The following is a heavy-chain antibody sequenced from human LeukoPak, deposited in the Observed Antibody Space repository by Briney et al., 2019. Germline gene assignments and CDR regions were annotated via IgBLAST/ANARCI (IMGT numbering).Heavy chain of an antibody. V-gene: IGHV3-33*06. CDR1: GFTFSSYG. J-gene: IGHJ4*02. CDR2: IWYDGSNK. D-gene: IGHD2-15*01. CDR3: AKELRRSPTYYFDY. Sequence: GGSLRLSCAASGFTFSSYGMHWVRQAPGKGLEWVAGIWYDGSNKYYADSVKGRFTISRDNSKNTLYLQMNSLRAEDTAIYFCAKELRRSPTYYFDYWGQGTLVTVSS.